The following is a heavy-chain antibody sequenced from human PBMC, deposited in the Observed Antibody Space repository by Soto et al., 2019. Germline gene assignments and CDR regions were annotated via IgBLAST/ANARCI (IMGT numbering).Heavy chain of an antibody. CDR1: GFTFSSYG. D-gene: IGHD1-26*01. CDR2: ISYYVSNK. Sequence: QVQLVESGGGVVQPGRSPRLSCAASGFTFSSYGMHWVRQAPGKGLEWVAVISYYVSNKYYADSVKGRFTISRDNSKNTMYLQMNRMNAEDTAGYSLEKEIEQGAEAIDYWGQGTLVTVSS. V-gene: IGHV3-30*18. CDR3: EKEIEQGAEAIDY. J-gene: IGHJ4*02.